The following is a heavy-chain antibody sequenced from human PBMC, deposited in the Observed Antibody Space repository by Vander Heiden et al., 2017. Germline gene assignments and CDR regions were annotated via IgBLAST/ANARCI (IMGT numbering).Heavy chain of an antibody. CDR2: ISYDGSNK. Sequence: QVQLVESGGGVVQPGRSLRLSCAASGFTFRSYGMHWVRQAPGKGLEWVAVISYDGSNKYYADSVKGRFTISRDNSKNTLYLQMNSLRAEDTAVYYCAKMSSGQDYWGQGTLVTVSS. J-gene: IGHJ4*02. V-gene: IGHV3-30*18. D-gene: IGHD6-19*01. CDR3: AKMSSGQDY. CDR1: GFTFRSYG.